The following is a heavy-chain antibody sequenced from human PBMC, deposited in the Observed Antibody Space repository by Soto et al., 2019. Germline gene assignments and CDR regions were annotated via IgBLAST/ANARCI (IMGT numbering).Heavy chain of an antibody. CDR3: ARRAVAGTADY. D-gene: IGHD6-19*01. CDR1: GGSISSSSYY. Sequence: QLQLQESGPGLVKPSETLSLTCTVSGGSISSSSYYWGWIRQPPGKGLEWIGSIYYSGSTYYNPSLQRXXTXSXGTTTNRFSLKLSSVTAADTAVYSCARRAVAGTADYWGQGTLVTVSS. CDR2: IYYSGST. J-gene: IGHJ4*02. V-gene: IGHV4-39*01.